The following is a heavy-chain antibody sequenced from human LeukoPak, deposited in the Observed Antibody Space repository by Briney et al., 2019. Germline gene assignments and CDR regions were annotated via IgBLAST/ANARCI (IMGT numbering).Heavy chain of an antibody. J-gene: IGHJ4*02. V-gene: IGHV3-23*01. CDR1: GFTFSSYA. CDR2: ISRSGGST. D-gene: IGHD1-26*01. CDR3: AVRGICYAFDY. Sequence: GGSLRLSCAASGFTFSSYAMSWVRPAPGEGLGWVSAISRSGGSTYYADSVKGRFTISRDNTKNSLYLQMNSLRAEDTAVYYCAVRGICYAFDYWGQGTLVTVSS.